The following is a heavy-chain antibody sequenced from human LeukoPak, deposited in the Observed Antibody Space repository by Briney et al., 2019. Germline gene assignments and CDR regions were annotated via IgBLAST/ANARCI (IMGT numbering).Heavy chain of an antibody. D-gene: IGHD5-12*01. CDR3: ATSDIVATIAEY. CDR2: IKQDGSEK. CDR1: GFTFSSYW. V-gene: IGHV3-7*03. J-gene: IGHJ4*02. Sequence: GGSLRLSCAASGFTFSSYWISWVRQAPGKGLEWVANIKQDGSEKYYVDSVKGRFTISRDNAKNSLYLQMNSLRAEDTAVYYCATSDIVATIAEYWGQGNLVNVSS.